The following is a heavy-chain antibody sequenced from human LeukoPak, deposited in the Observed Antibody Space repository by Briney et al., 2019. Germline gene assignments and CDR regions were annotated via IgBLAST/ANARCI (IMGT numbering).Heavy chain of an antibody. D-gene: IGHD6-13*01. CDR2: ISSSGSTI. CDR3: ARAGAAAGTAFHFDY. V-gene: IGHV3-11*01. CDR1: GFTSSDYY. J-gene: IGHJ4*02. Sequence: GGSLRLSCAASGFTSSDYYMSWIRQAPGKGLEWVSYISSSGSTIYYADSVKGRFTISRDNAKNSLYLQMNSLRAEDTAVYYCARAGAAAGTAFHFDYWGQGTLVTVSS.